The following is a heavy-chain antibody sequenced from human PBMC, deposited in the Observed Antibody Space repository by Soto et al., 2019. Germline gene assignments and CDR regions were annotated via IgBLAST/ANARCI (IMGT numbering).Heavy chain of an antibody. J-gene: IGHJ3*02. V-gene: IGHV3-23*01. CDR3: AKGMGLTTRSASDI. CDR2: ISGSGTTT. CDR1: GFSFSSFA. D-gene: IGHD2-2*01. Sequence: EVQLLESGGGLVQPGGSLRLSCEGSGFSFSSFAMNWVRQAPGKGLEWVSSISGSGTTTNSADSVKGRFTISRDNSKNTVYLLMNSLRADDTAAYYSAKGMGLTTRSASDIWGQGTMVTVSS.